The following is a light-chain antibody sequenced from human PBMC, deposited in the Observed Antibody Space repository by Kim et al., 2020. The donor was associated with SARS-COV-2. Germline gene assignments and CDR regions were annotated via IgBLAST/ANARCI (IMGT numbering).Light chain of an antibody. Sequence: TTVILTCTRSGGSIATDFVQWFQQRPGSSPTTVIYGDQQRPSGVPDRFSGSVDSSSNSASLTISGLKTEDGADYYCQSYDDNKWVFGGGPQLTVL. J-gene: IGLJ2*01. CDR3: QSYDDNKWV. V-gene: IGLV6-57*01. CDR2: GDQ. CDR1: GGSIATDF.